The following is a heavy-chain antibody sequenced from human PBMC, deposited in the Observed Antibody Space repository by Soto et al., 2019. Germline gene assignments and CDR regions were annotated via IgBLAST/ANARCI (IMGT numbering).Heavy chain of an antibody. J-gene: IGHJ2*01. V-gene: IGHV1-8*01. Sequence: QVQLVQSGAEVKKPGASVKVSCKASGYTFTSYDINWVRQATGQGLEWMGWMNPNSGNTGYAQKFQGRVTMTRNTSMGTANMDRSSLRSEDTAVYYCAGERSYGVDLWGRGTLVTVSS. CDR2: MNPNSGNT. CDR1: GYTFTSYD. D-gene: IGHD4-17*01. CDR3: AGERSYGVDL.